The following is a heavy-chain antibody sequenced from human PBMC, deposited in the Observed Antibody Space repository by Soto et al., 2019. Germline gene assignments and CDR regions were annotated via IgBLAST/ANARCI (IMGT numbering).Heavy chain of an antibody. J-gene: IGHJ6*02. Sequence: GGSLRLSCAASGFTFSSYAMHWVRQAPGKGLERVAVISYDGSNKYYADSVKGRFTISRDNSKNTLYLQMNSLRAEDTAVYYCARDLAAYCGGDCYPGMDVWGQGTTVTVSS. V-gene: IGHV3-30-3*01. CDR2: ISYDGSNK. CDR3: ARDLAAYCGGDCYPGMDV. CDR1: GFTFSSYA. D-gene: IGHD2-21*02.